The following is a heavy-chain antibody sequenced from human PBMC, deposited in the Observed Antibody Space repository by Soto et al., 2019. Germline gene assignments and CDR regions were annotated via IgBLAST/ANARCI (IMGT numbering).Heavy chain of an antibody. CDR3: TTDTMSTVSNYFAY. D-gene: IGHD4-4*01. J-gene: IGHJ4*02. V-gene: IGHV3-15*07. Sequence: EVQLVESGGGLVKPGGSLRLSCAASGFTFSNAWMNWVRQAPGKGLEWVGRIKSKTHGETTDYSAPVKGRFIISRDDSVHTLYLQLNSLKTEDTAVYYCTTDTMSTVSNYFAYWGQGTLVTVSS. CDR1: GFTFSNAW. CDR2: IKSKTHGETT.